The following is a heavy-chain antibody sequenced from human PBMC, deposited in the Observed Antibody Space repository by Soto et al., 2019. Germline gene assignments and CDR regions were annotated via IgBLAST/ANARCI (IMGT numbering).Heavy chain of an antibody. J-gene: IGHJ5*02. CDR1: GFTFSSYA. CDR2: ISGSGGST. CDR3: AKGADVLVPTVTRGWFDP. Sequence: EVQLLESGGGLVQPGGSLRLSCAASGFTFSSYAMSWVRQAPGKGLEWVSAISGSGGSTYYADSVKGRFTISRDNSKNTLYLQLNRLRAAYTAVYYCAKGADVLVPTVTRGWFDPWGQGTLVTVSS. D-gene: IGHD4-17*01. V-gene: IGHV3-23*01.